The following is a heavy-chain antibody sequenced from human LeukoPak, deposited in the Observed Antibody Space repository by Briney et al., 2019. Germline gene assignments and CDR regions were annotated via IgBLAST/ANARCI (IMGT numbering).Heavy chain of an antibody. J-gene: IGHJ6*02. Sequence: GGSLRLLCAASGFTFSSYSMNWVRQAPGKGLEWVSSISSSSSYIYYADSVKGRFTISRDNAKNSLYLQMNSLRAEDTAVYYCARDSVLSGSYGFWGQGTTVTVSS. CDR2: ISSSSSYI. D-gene: IGHD1-26*01. CDR3: ARDSVLSGSYGF. CDR1: GFTFSSYS. V-gene: IGHV3-21*01.